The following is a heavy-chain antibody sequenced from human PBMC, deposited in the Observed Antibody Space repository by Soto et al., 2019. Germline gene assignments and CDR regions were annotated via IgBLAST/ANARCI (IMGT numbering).Heavy chain of an antibody. V-gene: IGHV5-51*01. CDR2: IYPGDSDT. Sequence: GESLNISCKGSGYSFTSYWIGWVRQMPGKGLEWMGIIYPGDSDTRYSPSFQGQVTISADKSISTAYLQWSSLKASDTAMYYCARQDVYDFWSGRYNWFDPWGQGTLVTVSS. D-gene: IGHD3-3*01. J-gene: IGHJ5*02. CDR3: ARQDVYDFWSGRYNWFDP. CDR1: GYSFTSYW.